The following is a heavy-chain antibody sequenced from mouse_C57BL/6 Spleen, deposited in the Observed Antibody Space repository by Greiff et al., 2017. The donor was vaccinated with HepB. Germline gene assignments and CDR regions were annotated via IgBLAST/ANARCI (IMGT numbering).Heavy chain of an antibody. J-gene: IGHJ1*03. V-gene: IGHV5-17*01. CDR3: ARTHYYGSSYWYFDV. Sequence: EVKLMESGGGLVKPGGSLKLSCAASGFTFSDYGMHWVRQAPEKGLEWVAYISSGSSTIYYADTVKGRFTISRDNAKNTLFLQMTSLRSEDTAMYYCARTHYYGSSYWYFDVWGTGTTVTVSS. CDR1: GFTFSDYG. CDR2: ISSGSSTI. D-gene: IGHD1-1*01.